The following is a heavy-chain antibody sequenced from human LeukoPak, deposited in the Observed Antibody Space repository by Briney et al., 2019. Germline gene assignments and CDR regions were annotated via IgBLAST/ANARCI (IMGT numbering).Heavy chain of an antibody. Sequence: SGGSLRLSCAASGFTLTRYSMHWVRQTPGKGLEYVSAISNKGDRTYYADSVKGRFTISRDTSKSTLYLQMGSLRAEDMAVYYCARIGDNDAFDIWGQGTMVTVSS. D-gene: IGHD1-1*01. J-gene: IGHJ3*02. V-gene: IGHV3-64*02. CDR2: ISNKGDRT. CDR1: GFTLTRYS. CDR3: ARIGDNDAFDI.